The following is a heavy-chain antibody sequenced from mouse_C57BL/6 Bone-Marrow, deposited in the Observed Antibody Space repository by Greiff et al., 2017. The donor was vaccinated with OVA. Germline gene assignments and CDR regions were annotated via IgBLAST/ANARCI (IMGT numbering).Heavy chain of an antibody. J-gene: IGHJ2*01. D-gene: IGHD1-1*01. CDR1: GYTFTSYW. CDR3: TRGNYVYFDY. Sequence: VQLQQPGAELVKPGASVKLSCKASGYTFTSYWMHWVKQRPGQGLEWIGMIHPNSGSTNYNEKFKSKATLTVDKSSSTAYMQLSSLTAEDAAVYYCTRGNYVYFDYWGQGTTLTVSS. CDR2: IHPNSGST. V-gene: IGHV1-64*01.